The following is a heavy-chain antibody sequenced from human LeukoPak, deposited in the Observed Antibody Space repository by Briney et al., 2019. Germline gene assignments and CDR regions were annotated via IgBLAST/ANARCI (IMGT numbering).Heavy chain of an antibody. CDR3: ASAMVRGVIIAPVDY. Sequence: SVKVSCKASGCTFSTFTINWVRQAPGQGLEWMGGIIPIFGTANYAQKFQGRVTITEDESTSIAYMELSSLRSEDTAVYYCASAMVRGVIIAPVDYWGQGTLVTVSS. V-gene: IGHV1-69*13. CDR1: GCTFSTFT. D-gene: IGHD3-10*01. CDR2: IIPIFGTA. J-gene: IGHJ4*02.